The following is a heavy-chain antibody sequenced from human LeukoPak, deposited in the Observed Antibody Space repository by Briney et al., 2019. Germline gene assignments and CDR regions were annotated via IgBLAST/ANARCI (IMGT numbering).Heavy chain of an antibody. D-gene: IGHD3-22*01. J-gene: IGHJ4*02. CDR3: ARGYDSSAYYPFNY. CDR1: GGSLSTHH. V-gene: IGHV4-59*11. Sequence: SETPSLTCVVSGGSLSTHHWSWIRQSPGRGLEWIGYISDSGSTNYNPSLKSRVTISVDTSKNQFSLMLSSVTAADTAVYYCARGYDSSAYYPFNYWGQGTLVTVSS. CDR2: ISDSGST.